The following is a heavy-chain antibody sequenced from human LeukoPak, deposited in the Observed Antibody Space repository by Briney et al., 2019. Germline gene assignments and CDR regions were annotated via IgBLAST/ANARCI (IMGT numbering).Heavy chain of an antibody. Sequence: ASVKVSCKVSGYTLTELSMHWVRQAPGKGLEWMGGFDPEDGETIYAQKFQGRVTMTEDTSTDTAYMELSSLRSEDTAVYYCATGYDSSGRRYYFDYWGQGTLVTVSS. V-gene: IGHV1-24*01. CDR3: ATGYDSSGRRYYFDY. CDR1: GYTLTELS. CDR2: FDPEDGET. D-gene: IGHD3-22*01. J-gene: IGHJ4*02.